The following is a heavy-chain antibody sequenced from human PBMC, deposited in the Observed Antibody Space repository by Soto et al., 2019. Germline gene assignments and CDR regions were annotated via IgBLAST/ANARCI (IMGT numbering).Heavy chain of an antibody. D-gene: IGHD3-22*01. V-gene: IGHV3-30-3*01. CDR1: GFTFSSYA. CDR3: ARARNYYDSSGYYLAY. J-gene: IGHJ4*02. CDR2: ISYDGSNK. Sequence: QVQLVESGGGVVQPGRSLRLSCAASGFTFSSYAMHGVRQAPGKGLEWVAVISYDGSNKYYADSVKGRFTISRDNSKNTLYLQVSGLRAEDTAVYYCARARNYYDSSGYYLAYWGQGTLVTVSS.